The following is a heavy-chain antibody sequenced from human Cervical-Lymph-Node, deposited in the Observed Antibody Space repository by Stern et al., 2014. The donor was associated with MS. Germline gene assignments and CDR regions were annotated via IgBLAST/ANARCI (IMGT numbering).Heavy chain of an antibody. CDR3: ARATDL. J-gene: IGHJ5*02. CDR2: IYYSGTT. V-gene: IGHV4-59*01. Sequence: QVQLQESGPGLLGPSETLSLTCTVSGASITSYYWSWIRQPPGKGLEWIGYIYYSGTTNYNASLKGREAISIDTSKTQFSLRLSSVTAADTAVYYCARATDLWGQGPLVTVSS. CDR1: GASITSYY.